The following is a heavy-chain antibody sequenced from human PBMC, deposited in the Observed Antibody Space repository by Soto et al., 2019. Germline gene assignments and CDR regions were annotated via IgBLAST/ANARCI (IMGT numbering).Heavy chain of an antibody. CDR1: GGSLSGYY. Sequence: QVQLQQWGAGLLKPSETLSLSCAVNGGSLSGYYWSWIRQPPGKGLEWIGEIKDGGRTNYSPSLKSRATISSDTSNNQFSLRLYSVTVADTGVYYCARGLEGVVATHWDQGTLVTVSS. CDR3: ARGLEGVVATH. J-gene: IGHJ4*02. V-gene: IGHV4-34*01. D-gene: IGHD5-12*01. CDR2: IKDGGRT.